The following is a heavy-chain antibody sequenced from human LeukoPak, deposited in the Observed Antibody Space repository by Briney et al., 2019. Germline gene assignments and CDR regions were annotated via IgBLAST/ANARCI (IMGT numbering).Heavy chain of an antibody. V-gene: IGHV3-30*03. CDR2: ISYDGNNK. D-gene: IGHD3-10*01. J-gene: IGHJ3*02. Sequence: PGGSLRLSCAASGFTFSSYGMHWVRQAPGKGLEWVAVISYDGNNKYYADSVKGRFTISRDNSKNTLYLQMNSLRAEDTAVYYCARPPMVRGVIITGDDVFDIWGQGTMVTVSS. CDR1: GFTFSSYG. CDR3: ARPPMVRGVIITGDDVFDI.